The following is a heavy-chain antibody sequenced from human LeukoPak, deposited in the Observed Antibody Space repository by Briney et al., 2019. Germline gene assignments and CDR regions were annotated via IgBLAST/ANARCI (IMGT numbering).Heavy chain of an antibody. CDR3: ASSGSYRFDY. CDR1: GFTFSSYS. V-gene: IGHV3-48*02. CDR2: ITASGTAM. Sequence: GGSLRLSCAASGFTFSSYSMNWVRQAPGKGLEWVSHITASGTAMFYADSVKGRFTISRDNTKNSLYLQMNSLRDEDTAVYYCASSGSYRFDYWGQGTLVTVSS. J-gene: IGHJ4*02. D-gene: IGHD1-26*01.